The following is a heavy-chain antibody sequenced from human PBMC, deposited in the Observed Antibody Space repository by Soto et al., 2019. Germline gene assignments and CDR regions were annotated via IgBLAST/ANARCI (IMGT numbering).Heavy chain of an antibody. Sequence: GESVKISCKTSGGNFGGYWMGWVRQMPGKGLEWLGIIFPGDSDTKYSPSFQGQVIISADKSIRTAYLQWSSLKASDTAIYYCARQSGMEVWGQGTTVTVSS. D-gene: IGHD5-12*01. CDR3: ARQSGMEV. V-gene: IGHV5-51*01. CDR1: GGNFGGYW. CDR2: IFPGDSDT. J-gene: IGHJ6*02.